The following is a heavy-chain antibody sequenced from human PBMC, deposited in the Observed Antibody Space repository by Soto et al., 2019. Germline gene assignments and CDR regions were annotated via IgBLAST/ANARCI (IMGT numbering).Heavy chain of an antibody. V-gene: IGHV3-30*18. CDR2: ISYDGSNK. D-gene: IGHD1-26*01. Sequence: QVQLVESGGGVVQPGRSLRLSCAASGFTFSSYGMHWVRQAPGKGLEWVAVISYDGSNKYYADSVKGRFTISRDNSKNTRYLQMNSLRAEDTAVYYCAKGWWELSSLVDYWGQGTLVTVSS. CDR3: AKGWWELSSLVDY. CDR1: GFTFSSYG. J-gene: IGHJ4*02.